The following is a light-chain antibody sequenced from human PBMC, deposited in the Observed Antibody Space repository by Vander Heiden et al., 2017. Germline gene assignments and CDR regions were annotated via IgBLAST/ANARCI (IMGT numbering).Light chain of an antibody. CDR3: QRDGNSWST. CDR1: QSVSSSY. J-gene: IGKJ2*01. CDR2: GAS. Sequence: EIVLTQSPGTLSLSPGERATLSCRASQSVSSSYLAWYQRKPGQATRLLIYGASSRATGIPDRFTRSGSGTDFTLTISRLEPEDFAVYFCQRDGNSWSTFGQGTKVEIK. V-gene: IGKV3-20*01.